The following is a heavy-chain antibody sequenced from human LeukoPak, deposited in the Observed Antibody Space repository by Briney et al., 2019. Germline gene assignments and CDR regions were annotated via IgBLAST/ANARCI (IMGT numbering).Heavy chain of an antibody. V-gene: IGHV3-7*01. Sequence: GGSLRLSCAASGFTFSSYWMSWVRQAPGKGLEWVTNIKQDGSEKYYVDSVKGRFTISRDNAKNSLYLQMNSLRAEDTAVYYCARDRGGALYYDFWSGTPDAFDIWGQGTMVTVSS. CDR2: IKQDGSEK. D-gene: IGHD3-3*01. J-gene: IGHJ3*02. CDR1: GFTFSSYW. CDR3: ARDRGGALYYDFWSGTPDAFDI.